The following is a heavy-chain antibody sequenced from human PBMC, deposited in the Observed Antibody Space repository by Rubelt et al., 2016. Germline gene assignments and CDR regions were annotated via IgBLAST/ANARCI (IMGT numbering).Heavy chain of an antibody. J-gene: IGHJ4*02. Sequence: QVQLVQSGAEVKQPGASVKVSCKVSGYTLTELSMHWVRQAPGKGLEWRGGFDPEDGEKNHAQKFQGRGTMTEDTSTDTAYMELSSLGSDDTAVYYCARDFDYTMDYWGQGTLVTVSS. D-gene: IGHD4-11*01. CDR2: FDPEDGEK. V-gene: IGHV1-24*01. CDR3: ARDFDYTMDY. CDR1: GYTLTELS.